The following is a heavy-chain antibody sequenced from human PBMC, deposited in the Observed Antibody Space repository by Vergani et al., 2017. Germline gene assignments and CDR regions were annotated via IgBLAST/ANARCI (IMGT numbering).Heavy chain of an antibody. Sequence: QVQLQESGPGLVKPSETLSLTCTVSGYSISSGYYWGWIRQPPXKGLEWIGSIYHSGSTYYNPSLKSRVTISVDTSKDQFSLKLSSVTAADTAVYYCAGNDPMITFGGVIAMVGGAFDIWGQGTMVTVSS. CDR2: IYHSGST. V-gene: IGHV4-38-2*02. D-gene: IGHD3-16*02. CDR3: AGNDPMITFGGVIAMVGGAFDI. J-gene: IGHJ3*02. CDR1: GYSISSGYY.